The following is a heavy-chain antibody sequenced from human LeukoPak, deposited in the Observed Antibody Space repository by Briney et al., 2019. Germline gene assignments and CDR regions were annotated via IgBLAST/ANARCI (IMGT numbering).Heavy chain of an antibody. Sequence: SGRSLRLSCAASGFTFSSYGMHCVRQAPGKGLEGVAVIWYEGSNKYYADSVKGRFTISRDNSKNTLYLKMKRLRAEDTAVYYCARDPYYDSSGPAFDIWGQGTMVTVSS. D-gene: IGHD3-22*01. CDR2: IWYEGSNK. CDR1: GFTFSSYG. V-gene: IGHV3-33*01. J-gene: IGHJ3*02. CDR3: ARDPYYDSSGPAFDI.